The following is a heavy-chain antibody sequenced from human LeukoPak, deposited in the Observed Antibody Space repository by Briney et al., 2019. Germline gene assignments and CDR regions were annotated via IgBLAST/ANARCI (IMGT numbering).Heavy chain of an antibody. CDR3: ARDLRWELLYDY. Sequence: GGSLRLSCAASGFTFSSYGMHWVRQAPGKGLEWVAVIWYDGSNKYYADSVKGRFTISRDNSKNTLYLQMNSLRAEDTAVYYCARDLRWELLYDYWGQGTLVTVSS. D-gene: IGHD1-26*01. CDR1: GFTFSSYG. V-gene: IGHV3-33*01. J-gene: IGHJ4*02. CDR2: IWYDGSNK.